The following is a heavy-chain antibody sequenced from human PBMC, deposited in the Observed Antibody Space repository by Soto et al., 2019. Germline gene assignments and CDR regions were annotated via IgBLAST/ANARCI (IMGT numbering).Heavy chain of an antibody. V-gene: IGHV3-23*01. Sequence: GGSLRLSCAASGFTFSNYAMSWVRQTPGKGLQWVSAISGSGDNTYYADSMRGRFTISRDNAKNTLYLQMNSLRAEDTAVYYCARGSHCSGGSCKSYNWFDPWGQGTLVTVSS. D-gene: IGHD2-15*01. J-gene: IGHJ5*02. CDR1: GFTFSNYA. CDR3: ARGSHCSGGSCKSYNWFDP. CDR2: ISGSGDNT.